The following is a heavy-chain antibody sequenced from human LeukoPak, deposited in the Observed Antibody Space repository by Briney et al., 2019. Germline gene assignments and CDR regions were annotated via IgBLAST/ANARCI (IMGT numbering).Heavy chain of an antibody. CDR3: ARDYGDYPYNWFDP. J-gene: IGHJ5*02. D-gene: IGHD4-17*01. Sequence: ASVKVSCKASGYTFTAYYMHWVRQAPGQGLERMGWINPNSGDTNYAQKFRGRVTMTRDTSITTAYMELSRLRSDDTAVYYCARDYGDYPYNWFDPWGQGTLVTVSS. CDR1: GYTFTAYY. V-gene: IGHV1-2*02. CDR2: INPNSGDT.